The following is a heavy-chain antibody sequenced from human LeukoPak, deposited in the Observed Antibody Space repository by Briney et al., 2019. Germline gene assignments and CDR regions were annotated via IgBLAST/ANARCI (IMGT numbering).Heavy chain of an antibody. CDR2: IKSKTDGGAT. J-gene: IGHJ4*02. CDR1: GFTFSNAW. Sequence: GGSLRLSCAASGFTFSNAWMSWVRQAPGKGLEWVGRIKSKTDGGATDYTAPVKDRFSLSRDDSKNTLYLQMNSLKTEDTAVYYYTTDLHDSWGQGTLVTVSS. V-gene: IGHV3-15*01. CDR3: TTDLHDS.